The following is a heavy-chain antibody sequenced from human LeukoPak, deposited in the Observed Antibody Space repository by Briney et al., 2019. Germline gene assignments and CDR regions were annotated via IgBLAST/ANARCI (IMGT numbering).Heavy chain of an antibody. D-gene: IGHD5-18*01. CDR1: GFTFSSYS. CDR3: ARGPSGYSYGGYDY. V-gene: IGHV3-48*01. J-gene: IGHJ4*02. Sequence: GGSLRLSCAASGFTFSSYSMNWVRQAPGKGLEWVSYISSSSSTIYYADSVKGRFTISRDNSKNTLYLQMNSLRAEDTAVYYCARGPSGYSYGGYDYWGQGTLVTVSS. CDR2: ISSSSSTI.